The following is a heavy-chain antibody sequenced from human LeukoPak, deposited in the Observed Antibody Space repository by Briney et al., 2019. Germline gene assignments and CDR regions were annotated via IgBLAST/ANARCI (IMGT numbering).Heavy chain of an antibody. J-gene: IGHJ6*03. Sequence: GGSLRLSCAASGFTFSSYGMHWVRQAPGKGLEWVAFIRYDGSNKYYADSVKGRFTISRDNSKNTLYLQMNSLRAEDTAVYYCAKDSSSEQARTQDMDVWGKGTTVTVSS. CDR2: IRYDGSNK. V-gene: IGHV3-30*02. CDR3: AKDSSSEQARTQDMDV. CDR1: GFTFSSYG. D-gene: IGHD6-6*01.